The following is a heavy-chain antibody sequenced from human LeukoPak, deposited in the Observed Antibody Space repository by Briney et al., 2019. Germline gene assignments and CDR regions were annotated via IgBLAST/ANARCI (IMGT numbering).Heavy chain of an antibody. D-gene: IGHD3-22*01. CDR3: ARDRFDYYDSSSNSFYP. Sequence: SETLSLTCTVSGGSISSSSYEWGWIRQPRGKGPVWFGSIYYGESIYYHPSLKTRVTISIDTSKSQFSLTLCAVTAAHTAVYYCARDRFDYYDSSSNSFYPWGQGTLVTVSS. J-gene: IGHJ5*02. CDR1: GGSISSSSYE. V-gene: IGHV4-39*07. CDR2: IYYGESI.